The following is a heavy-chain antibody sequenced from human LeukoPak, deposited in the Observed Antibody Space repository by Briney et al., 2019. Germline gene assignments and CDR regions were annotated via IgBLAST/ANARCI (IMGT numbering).Heavy chain of an antibody. D-gene: IGHD2-15*01. V-gene: IGHV3-74*01. CDR2: ISTDGYTT. CDR1: GLAFSAYK. Sequence: GGSLRLSCAASGLAFSAYKMHWVRQAPRKGLVWVSRISTDGYTTDYADFVQSRFTASRDNTKNTWSLEMNSLRAEDTAVYYCVVGGSPGYWGQGTLVTVSS. J-gene: IGHJ4*02. CDR3: VVGGSPGY.